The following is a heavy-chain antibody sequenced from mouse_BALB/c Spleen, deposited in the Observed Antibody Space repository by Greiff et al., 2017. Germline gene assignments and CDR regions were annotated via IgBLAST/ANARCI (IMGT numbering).Heavy chain of an antibody. J-gene: IGHJ3*01. Sequence: DVKLQESGPGLVKPSQSLSLTCSVTGYSITSGYYWNWIRQFPGNKLEWMGYISYDGSNNYNPSLKNRISITRDTSKNQFFLKLNSVTTEDTATYYCASYLLWLRRGFAYWGQGTLVTVSA. CDR1: GYSITSGYY. CDR2: ISYDGSN. V-gene: IGHV3-6*02. CDR3: ASYLLWLRRGFAY. D-gene: IGHD2-2*01.